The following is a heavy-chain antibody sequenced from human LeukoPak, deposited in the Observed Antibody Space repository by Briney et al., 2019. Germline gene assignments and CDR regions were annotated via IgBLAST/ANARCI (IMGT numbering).Heavy chain of an antibody. V-gene: IGHV4-38-2*01. J-gene: IGHJ4*02. Sequence: SETLSLTCAVSGYSISSGYYWGWIRQPPGKGLEWIGSIYHSGSTYYNPSLKSRVTISVDTSKNQFSLKLGSVTAADTAVYYCARTSGGNSDYWGQGTLVTVSS. CDR3: ARTSGGNSDY. CDR2: IYHSGST. D-gene: IGHD4-23*01. CDR1: GYSISSGYY.